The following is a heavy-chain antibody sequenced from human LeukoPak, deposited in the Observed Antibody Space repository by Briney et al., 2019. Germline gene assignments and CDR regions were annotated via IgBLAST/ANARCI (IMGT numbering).Heavy chain of an antibody. Sequence: GGSLRLSCAASGFTFSSYAMHWVRQAPGKGLEWVAVISYDGSNKYYADSVKGRFTISRDNSKNTLYLQMNSLRAEDTAVYYCARGLRAYSGSYYSDYWGQGTLVTVSS. CDR2: ISYDGSNK. J-gene: IGHJ4*02. V-gene: IGHV3-30-3*01. CDR3: ARGLRAYSGSYYSDY. CDR1: GFTFSSYA. D-gene: IGHD1-26*01.